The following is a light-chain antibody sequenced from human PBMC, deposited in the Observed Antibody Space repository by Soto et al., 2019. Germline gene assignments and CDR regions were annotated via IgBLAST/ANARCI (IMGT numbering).Light chain of an antibody. V-gene: IGLV2-14*03. CDR2: DVS. J-gene: IGLJ2*01. CDR3: SSYTTSTTLVV. CDR1: SSDFGAYNY. Sequence: QSALTQPASVSGSPGQSITISCTGTSSDFGAYNYVSWYQLHPGKAPKLMIFDVSNRPSGVSNRFSGSKSGNTASLTISGLQAEDEADYYCSSYTTSTTLVVFGGGTKLTVL.